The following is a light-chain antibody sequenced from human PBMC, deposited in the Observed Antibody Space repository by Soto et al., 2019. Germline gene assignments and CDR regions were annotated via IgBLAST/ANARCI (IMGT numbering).Light chain of an antibody. CDR1: QSVSSSY. Sequence: EIVLTQSPGTLSLSPGERATLSCRASQSVSSSYLAWYQQKPGQAPRLLIYGASSRATGILDRFSGSGSGTDFTLTISRLEPEDFAEYYCQQYGSSRAAFGGGTKLEIK. CDR2: GAS. CDR3: QQYGSSRAA. V-gene: IGKV3-20*01. J-gene: IGKJ4*01.